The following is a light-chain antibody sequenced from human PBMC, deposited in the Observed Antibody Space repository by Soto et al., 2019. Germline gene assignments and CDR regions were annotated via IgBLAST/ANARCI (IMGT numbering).Light chain of an antibody. V-gene: IGLV1-47*01. CDR1: TSNILRNY. J-gene: IGLJ1*01. Sequence: QSVLTQPPSASGNPGQRLTISCSGSTSNILRNYVYWYRQLPGTAPRLLISMNDQRPSGVPDRFSGSKSGTSASLAIGGLRSEDEADYYCASWDDSLSGYVFGTGTKVTV. CDR2: MND. CDR3: ASWDDSLSGYV.